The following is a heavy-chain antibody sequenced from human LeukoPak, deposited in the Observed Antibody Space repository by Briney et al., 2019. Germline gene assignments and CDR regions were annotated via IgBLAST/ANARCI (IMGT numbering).Heavy chain of an antibody. V-gene: IGHV3-53*01. Sequence: GGSLRLSCAASGFTVSSNYMSWVRQAPGKGLEWVSVIYSGGSTYYADSVKGRFTISRDNSKNTLYLQMNSLRAEDTAVYYCAREIAVAGTSRGMDVWGQGTTVTVSS. J-gene: IGHJ6*02. D-gene: IGHD6-19*01. CDR3: AREIAVAGTSRGMDV. CDR2: IYSGGST. CDR1: GFTVSSNY.